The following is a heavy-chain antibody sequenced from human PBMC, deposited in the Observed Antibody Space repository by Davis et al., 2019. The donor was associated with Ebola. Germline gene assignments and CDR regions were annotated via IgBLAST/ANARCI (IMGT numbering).Heavy chain of an antibody. CDR1: GFTFSSYW. CDR2: INSDGSST. V-gene: IGHV3-74*01. Sequence: GESLKISCAASGFTFSSYWMHWVRQAPGKGLVWVSRINSDGSSTSYADSVKGRFTISRDNAKNTLYLQMNSLRAEDTAVYYCARDYGPFLGMDVWGQGTTVTVSS. D-gene: IGHD3-3*01. CDR3: ARDYGPFLGMDV. J-gene: IGHJ6*02.